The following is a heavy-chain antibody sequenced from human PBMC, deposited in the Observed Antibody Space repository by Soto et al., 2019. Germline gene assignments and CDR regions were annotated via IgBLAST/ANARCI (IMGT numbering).Heavy chain of an antibody. CDR2: INTVGTNS. V-gene: IGHV3-74*01. D-gene: IGHD2-15*01. J-gene: IGHJ5*02. CDR1: GLTFNRYW. CDR3: AREFCSGGNCYTYYFDP. Sequence: GGSLRLSCAASGLTFNRYWMHWVRHAPGKGLVWVSHINTVGTNSNYADSVKGRFTISRDNAKSTLFLQMNSLRDEDTAVYYCAREFCSGGNCYTYYFDPWGQGIPVTVSS.